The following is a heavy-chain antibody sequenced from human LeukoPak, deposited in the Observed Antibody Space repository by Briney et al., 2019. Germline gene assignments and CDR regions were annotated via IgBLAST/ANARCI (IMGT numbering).Heavy chain of an antibody. CDR3: ARHDSYIPY. CDR1: GFTFSSYA. V-gene: IGHV3-23*01. Sequence: QTGGSLRLSCAASGFTFSSYAVSWVRQAPGKGLEWVSSISGSGRDTYYADTVKGRFTISRDNSKNTLFLQMNSLRAEDTAVYFCARHDSYIPYWGQGIPVTVSS. D-gene: IGHD3-10*01. J-gene: IGHJ4*02. CDR2: ISGSGRDT.